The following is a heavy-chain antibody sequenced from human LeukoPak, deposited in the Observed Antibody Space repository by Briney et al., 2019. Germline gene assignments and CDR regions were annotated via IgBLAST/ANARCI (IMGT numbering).Heavy chain of an antibody. J-gene: IGHJ4*02. Sequence: GASLRLSCAASGFTFSSYAMSWVRQTPGKGLEWVSAIIGSGGSTYYADSVKGRFAISRDNSKNTLYLQMNSLRAEDTAIYYYARGEWELLPSLGYWGQGTLVTVSS. D-gene: IGHD3-22*01. CDR1: GFTFSSYA. CDR3: ARGEWELLPSLGY. CDR2: IIGSGGST. V-gene: IGHV3-23*01.